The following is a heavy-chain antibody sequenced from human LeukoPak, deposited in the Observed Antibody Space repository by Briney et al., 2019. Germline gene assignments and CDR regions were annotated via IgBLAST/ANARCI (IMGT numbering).Heavy chain of an antibody. D-gene: IGHD6-13*01. Sequence: GRSLRLSCAASGFTFSSYGMHWVRQAPGKGLEWVAVISYDGSNKYYADSVKGRFTISGDNSKNTLYLQMNSLRAEDTAVYYCAKDGQQLARYYFDYWGQGTLVTVSS. CDR1: GFTFSSYG. J-gene: IGHJ4*02. CDR2: ISYDGSNK. CDR3: AKDGQQLARYYFDY. V-gene: IGHV3-30*18.